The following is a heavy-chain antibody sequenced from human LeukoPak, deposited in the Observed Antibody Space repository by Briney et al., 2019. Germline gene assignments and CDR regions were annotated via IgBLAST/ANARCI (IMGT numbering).Heavy chain of an antibody. CDR1: GFTFSSYG. CDR3: AKDHDYSGSYLDY. CDR2: IRYDGSNK. V-gene: IGHV3-30*02. Sequence: PGGSLRLSCAASGFTFSSYGMHWVRQAPGKGLEWVAFIRYDGSNKYYADSVKGRFTISRDNSKNTLYLQMNSLRAEDTAVYYCAKDHDYSGSYLDYRGQGTLVTVSS. D-gene: IGHD1-26*01. J-gene: IGHJ4*02.